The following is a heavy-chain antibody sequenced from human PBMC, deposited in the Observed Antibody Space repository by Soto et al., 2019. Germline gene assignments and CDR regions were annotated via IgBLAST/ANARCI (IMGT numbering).Heavy chain of an antibody. J-gene: IGHJ4*02. CDR1: GGSISSSSYY. Sequence: QLQLQESGPGLVKPSETLSLTCTVSGGSISSSSYYWGWIRQPPGKGLEWIGSIYYSGSTYYNRSLRSRVTISVDTSKNQFSLKLSSVTAADTAVYYCARQGQAAYYDFWSGYYPTYFDYWGQGTLVTVSS. CDR3: ARQGQAAYYDFWSGYYPTYFDY. D-gene: IGHD3-3*01. V-gene: IGHV4-39*01. CDR2: IYYSGST.